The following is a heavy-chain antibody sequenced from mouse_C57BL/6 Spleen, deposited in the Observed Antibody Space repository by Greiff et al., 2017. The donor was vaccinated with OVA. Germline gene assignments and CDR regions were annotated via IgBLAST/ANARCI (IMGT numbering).Heavy chain of an antibody. D-gene: IGHD1-1*01. Sequence: QVQLQQPGAELVRPGTSVKLSCKASGYTFTSYWMHWVKQRPGQGLEWIGVIDPSDSYTNYNQKFKGKATLTVDTSSSTAYTQLSSLKSEDAAVYYCARTGNYFGSSYVRYFDVWGTGTTVTVSS. CDR1: GYTFTSYW. V-gene: IGHV1-59*01. CDR2: IDPSDSYT. CDR3: ARTGNYFGSSYVRYFDV. J-gene: IGHJ1*03.